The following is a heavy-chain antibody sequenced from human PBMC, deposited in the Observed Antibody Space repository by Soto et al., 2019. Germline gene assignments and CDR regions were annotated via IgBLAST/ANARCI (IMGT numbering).Heavy chain of an antibody. Sequence: KPSETLSLTCTVSGGSISSYYWSWLRQPAGKGLEWIGRIYTSGSTNYNPSLKSRVTMSVDTSKNQFSLKLSSVTAADTAVYYCARDSDDSSGYSHFDYWGQGTLVTVSS. V-gene: IGHV4-4*07. CDR1: GGSISSYY. D-gene: IGHD3-22*01. CDR3: ARDSDDSSGYSHFDY. J-gene: IGHJ4*02. CDR2: IYTSGST.